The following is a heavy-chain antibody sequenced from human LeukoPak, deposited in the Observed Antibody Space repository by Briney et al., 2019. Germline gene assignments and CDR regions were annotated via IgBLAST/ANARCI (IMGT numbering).Heavy chain of an antibody. CDR1: GGSISSGDYY. V-gene: IGHV4-30-4*08. J-gene: IGHJ6*02. Sequence: SQTLSLTCTVSGGSISSGDYYWSWIRQPPGKGLEWIGYIYHSGSTYYNPSLKSRVTISVDTSKNQFSLKLSSVTAADTAVYYCARDPDPEDLLWFGELSYGMDVWGQGTTVTVSS. D-gene: IGHD3-10*01. CDR2: IYHSGST. CDR3: ARDPDPEDLLWFGELSYGMDV.